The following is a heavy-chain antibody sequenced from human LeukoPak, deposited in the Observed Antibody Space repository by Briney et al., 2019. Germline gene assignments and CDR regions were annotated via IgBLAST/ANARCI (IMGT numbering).Heavy chain of an antibody. V-gene: IGHV4-4*09. D-gene: IGHD3-22*01. CDR1: GASISRHY. CDR3: ARHRENSYESSHMGFDP. Sequence: SETLSLTCIVSGASISRHYWSWIRQSPGKGLGWIGYISASGRTNYNPALKSRVTTSGDTSKNQFSLRLTSVTAADTAVYYCARHRENSYESSHMGFDPWGPGILVTVSS. CDR2: ISASGRT. J-gene: IGHJ5*02.